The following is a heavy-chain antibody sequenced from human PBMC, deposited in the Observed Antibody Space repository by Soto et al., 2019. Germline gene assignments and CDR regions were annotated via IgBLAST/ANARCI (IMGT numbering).Heavy chain of an antibody. CDR1: GFTLSSTA. J-gene: IGHJ3*02. Sequence: AGGSLRLSCAASGFTLSSTAMHWVRQAPGKGLEWVAVISYDGSNKYYAVSVKGRFTISRDNSKNTLYLQVNSLRAEDTAVYYCARGLEQRPYDAFDIWGQGTLVTVSS. CDR2: ISYDGSNK. CDR3: ARGLEQRPYDAFDI. V-gene: IGHV3-30-3*01. D-gene: IGHD1-1*01.